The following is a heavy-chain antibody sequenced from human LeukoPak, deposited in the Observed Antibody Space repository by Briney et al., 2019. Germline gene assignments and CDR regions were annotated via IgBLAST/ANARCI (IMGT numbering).Heavy chain of an antibody. CDR3: ARALTSSWLADAFDI. J-gene: IGHJ3*02. CDR2: IYYSGST. Sequence: SETLSLTCTVSGGSISSGDYYWSWIRQPPGKGLEWLGYIYYSGSTYYNPSLKSRVTISVDTSKNQFSLKLSSVTAADTAVYYCARALTSSWLADAFDIWGQGTMVTVSS. D-gene: IGHD6-13*01. V-gene: IGHV4-30-4*08. CDR1: GGSISSGDYY.